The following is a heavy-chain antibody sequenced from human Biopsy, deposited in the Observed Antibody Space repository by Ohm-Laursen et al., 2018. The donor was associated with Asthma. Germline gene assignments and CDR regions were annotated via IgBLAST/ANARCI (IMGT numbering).Heavy chain of an antibody. CDR2: INTNTGNP. V-gene: IGHV7-4-1*02. CDR1: GDSFNNFA. D-gene: IGHD2-2*01. CDR3: ARDQSPRIVVVSADTDTVDNWFDP. Sequence: EASVKVSCKASGDSFNNFAISWVRQAPGQGLEWMGWINTNTGNPTYAQGFAGRFVFSLDTSVSTAYLQISSLKAEDTAVYYCARDQSPRIVVVSADTDTVDNWFDPWGQGTLVTVSS. J-gene: IGHJ5*02.